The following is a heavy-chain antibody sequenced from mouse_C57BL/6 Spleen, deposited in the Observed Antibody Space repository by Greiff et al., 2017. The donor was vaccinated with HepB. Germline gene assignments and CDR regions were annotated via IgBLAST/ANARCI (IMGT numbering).Heavy chain of an antibody. Sequence: QVHVKQPGAELVRPGSSVKLSCKASGYTFTSYWMDWVKQRPGQGLEWIGNIYPSDSETHYNQKFKDKATLTVDKSSSTAYMQLSSLTSEDSAVYYCARQITTVVAKGYFDVWGTGTTVTVSS. CDR3: ARQITTVVAKGYFDV. V-gene: IGHV1-61*01. J-gene: IGHJ1*03. CDR1: GYTFTSYW. D-gene: IGHD1-1*01. CDR2: IYPSDSET.